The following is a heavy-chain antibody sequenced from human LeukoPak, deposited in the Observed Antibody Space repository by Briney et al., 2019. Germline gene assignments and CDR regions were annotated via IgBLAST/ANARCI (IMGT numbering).Heavy chain of an antibody. D-gene: IGHD5-12*01. CDR2: ISSSSSYI. V-gene: IGHV3-21*01. CDR3: ARDLRPTKNYYYYYGMDV. J-gene: IGHJ6*02. Sequence: PGGSLRLSCAASGFTFSSYSMNWVRQALGKGLEWVSSISSSSSYIYYADSVKGRFTISRDNAKNSLYLQMNSLRAEDTAVYYCARDLRPTKNYYYYYGMDVWGQGTTVTVSS. CDR1: GFTFSSYS.